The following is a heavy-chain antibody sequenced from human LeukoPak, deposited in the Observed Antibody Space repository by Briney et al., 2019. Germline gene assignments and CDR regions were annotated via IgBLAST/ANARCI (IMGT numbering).Heavy chain of an antibody. J-gene: IGHJ5*02. Sequence: ASVKVSCKTSGYTFTGYYIHWVRQAPGQGPEWMGWINPNSGGTNYAQNFQGRVTMTRDTSINTAYMEPGRLRSDDTAVYYCARSPGLDTAVVNRPWGQGTLITVSS. V-gene: IGHV1-2*02. CDR1: GYTFTGYY. CDR3: ARSPGLDTAVVNRP. D-gene: IGHD5-18*01. CDR2: INPNSGGT.